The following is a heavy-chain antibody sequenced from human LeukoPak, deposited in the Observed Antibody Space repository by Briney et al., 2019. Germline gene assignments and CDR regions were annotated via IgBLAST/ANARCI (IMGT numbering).Heavy chain of an antibody. CDR2: ISSSSDSI. D-gene: IGHD6-19*01. Sequence: PGGSLRLSCAASGFMFSHFDMNWVRQAPGKGLEWVSFISSSSDSIYYADSVKGRFTISRDNAKNSVYLQMDSLRAEDTALYYCAKARKSRGIPVAAVIVYWGQGTLVTVSS. CDR1: GFMFSHFD. J-gene: IGHJ4*02. V-gene: IGHV3-21*01. CDR3: AKARKSRGIPVAAVIVY.